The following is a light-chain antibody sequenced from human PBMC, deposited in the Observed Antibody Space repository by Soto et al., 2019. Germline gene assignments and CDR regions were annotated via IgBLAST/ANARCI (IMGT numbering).Light chain of an antibody. CDR3: SSFAGSYTHV. Sequence: QSALTQPLSVSVSPGQSVTFSCAGTNSDVGGYNYVSWDQQHPDKAPKIIIYDVSKRPSGVPDRLSGSKSGNTASLTISGLQAEDEADYFCSSFAGSYTHVFGTGTKVT. J-gene: IGLJ1*01. CDR2: DVS. CDR1: NSDVGGYNY. V-gene: IGLV2-11*01.